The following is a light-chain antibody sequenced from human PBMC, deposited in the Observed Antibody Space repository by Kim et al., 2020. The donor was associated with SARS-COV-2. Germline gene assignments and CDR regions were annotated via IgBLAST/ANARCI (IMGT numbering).Light chain of an antibody. V-gene: IGKV1-27*01. CDR1: QDISSS. Sequence: ASVGDRVTITCRASQDISSSLAWYEQKPGNVPKVLIYSASALQSGVPSRFSGSRSGTEFTLTISSLQTEDIATYYCPEYNSAPWTFGPGTKVDIK. CDR2: SAS. CDR3: PEYNSAPWT. J-gene: IGKJ1*01.